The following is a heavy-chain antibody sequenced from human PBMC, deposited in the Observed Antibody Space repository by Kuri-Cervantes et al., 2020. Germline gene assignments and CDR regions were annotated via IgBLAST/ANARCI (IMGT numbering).Heavy chain of an antibody. CDR1: GFTFSSYW. CDR2: IKQDGSEK. Sequence: GGSLRLSCAASGFTFSSYWMSWVRQAPGKGLEWVANIKQDGSEKYYVDSVKGRFTISRDNAKNSLYLQMNSLRAEDTAVYYCARREGSGYYIGYYFDYWGQGTLVTGSS. V-gene: IGHV3-7*01. CDR3: ARREGSGYYIGYYFDY. J-gene: IGHJ4*02. D-gene: IGHD3-3*01.